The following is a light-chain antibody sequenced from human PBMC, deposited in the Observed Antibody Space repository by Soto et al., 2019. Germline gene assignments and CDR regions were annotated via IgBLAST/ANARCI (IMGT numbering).Light chain of an antibody. CDR1: QSLTSNY. CDR3: QQYGTSLLT. CDR2: GAS. Sequence: EIVLTQSPGTLSLSPGDRATLSCRASQSLTSNYLAWYQQKPGQAPRLLIYGASSRATGIPDRFSGSGSGTEFTLTISRLEPEDFAVYYCQQYGTSLLTFGPGTIVDI. J-gene: IGKJ3*01. V-gene: IGKV3-20*01.